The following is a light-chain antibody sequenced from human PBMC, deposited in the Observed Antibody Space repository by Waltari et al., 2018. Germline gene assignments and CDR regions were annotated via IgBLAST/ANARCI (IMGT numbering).Light chain of an antibody. CDR1: SGFNVGTYR. V-gene: IGLV5-45*03. CDR3: MTWHSSAVV. Sequence: QAVLTQPSSLSASPGASASLTCTLRSGFNVGTYRIYWFQQKPGSPPRYLLRYRSDPDKQRGSGVPSRFSGSKDASANAGILVISGLQSEDEADYYCMTWHSSAVVFGGGTKLTVL. CDR2: YRSDPDK. J-gene: IGLJ2*01.